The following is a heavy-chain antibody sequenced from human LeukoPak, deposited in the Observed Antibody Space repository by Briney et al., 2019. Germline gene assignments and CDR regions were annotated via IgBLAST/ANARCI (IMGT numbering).Heavy chain of an antibody. V-gene: IGHV4-34*01. J-gene: IGHJ5*02. CDR3: ARGWSGYPTPINWFDP. Sequence: SETLSLTCAVYGGSFSGYYWSWIRQPPGKGLEWIGEINHSGSTNYNPSLKSRVTIPVDTSKNQFSLKLSSVTAADTAVYYCARGWSGYPTPINWFDPWGQGTLVTVSS. D-gene: IGHD3-3*01. CDR1: GGSFSGYY. CDR2: INHSGST.